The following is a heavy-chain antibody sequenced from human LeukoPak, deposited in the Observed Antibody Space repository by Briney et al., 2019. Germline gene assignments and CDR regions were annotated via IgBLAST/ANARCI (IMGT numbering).Heavy chain of an antibody. Sequence: GRSLRLSCAASGFTFSSYAMHWVRQAPGKGLEWVAVISYDGNNKYYADSVKGRFTISRDTSKNTLYLQMNSLRAEDTAVYYCAREFGDFAFDYWGQGTLVTVSS. CDR3: AREFGDFAFDY. J-gene: IGHJ4*02. CDR2: ISYDGNNK. V-gene: IGHV3-30*04. D-gene: IGHD3-10*01. CDR1: GFTFSSYA.